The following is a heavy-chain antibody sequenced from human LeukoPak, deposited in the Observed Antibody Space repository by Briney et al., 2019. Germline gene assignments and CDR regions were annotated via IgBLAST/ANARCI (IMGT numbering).Heavy chain of an antibody. J-gene: IGHJ6*03. Sequence: PSETLSLTCTVSGASISSSPYYWGWLRQPPGKGLEWIGSIDNSGTTHYNPSLKSRVIITVDISKNQFSLELNSVTAADTAVYYCARLYRDGSYYYYYMDVWGKGTTVTVS. CDR1: GASISSSPYY. CDR3: ARLYRDGSYYYYYMDV. CDR2: IDNSGTT. D-gene: IGHD2-2*02. V-gene: IGHV4-39*01.